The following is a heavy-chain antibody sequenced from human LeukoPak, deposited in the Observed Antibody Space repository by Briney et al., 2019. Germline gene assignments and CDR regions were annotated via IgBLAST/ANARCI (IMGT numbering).Heavy chain of an antibody. CDR2: ISSDGSST. V-gene: IGHV3-74*01. CDR1: GFTFSTYW. D-gene: IGHD3-22*01. CDR3: ARHFYDTSDYSIDY. J-gene: IGHJ4*02. Sequence: GGSLRLSCAASGFTFSTYWMHWVRQAPGKGLVWLSRISSDGSSTNYAESVKGRFTISRDNAKNSLCLQMNSLRAEDTAVYYCARHFYDTSDYSIDYWGQGTLVTVSS.